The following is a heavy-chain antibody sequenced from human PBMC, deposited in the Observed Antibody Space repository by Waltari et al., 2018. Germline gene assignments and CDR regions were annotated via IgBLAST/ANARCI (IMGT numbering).Heavy chain of an antibody. CDR1: GNSLSDNY. Sequence: EIRLLQSGAEVKKPGATVKISCKASGNSLSDNYIHWVQQVPGKGLEWIGRIGPEEGETIYAEKFEDRVTLTADLATETAYLELSRLSSDDTATYYCARRSGHCDGTTCSAGWFDPWGQGTLVKVSS. J-gene: IGHJ5*02. D-gene: IGHD2-2*01. CDR2: IGPEEGET. CDR3: ARRSGHCDGTTCSAGWFDP. V-gene: IGHV1-69-2*01.